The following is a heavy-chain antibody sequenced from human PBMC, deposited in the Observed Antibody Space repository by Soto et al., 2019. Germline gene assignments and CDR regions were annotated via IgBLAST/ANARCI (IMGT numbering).Heavy chain of an antibody. V-gene: IGHV4-34*01. CDR2: INHSGST. D-gene: IGHD6-19*01. CDR3: ASSALGGTLAVAGTRYYYGMDV. J-gene: IGHJ6*02. Sequence: PSETLSLTCAVYGGSSSGYYWSWIRQPPGKGLEWIGEINHSGSTNYNPSLKSRVTISVDTSKNQFSLKLSSVTAADTAVYYCASSALGGTLAVAGTRYYYGMDVWGQGTTVTVSS. CDR1: GGSSSGYY.